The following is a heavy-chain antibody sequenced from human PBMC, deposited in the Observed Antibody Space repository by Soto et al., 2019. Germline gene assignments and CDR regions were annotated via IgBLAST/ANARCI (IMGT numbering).Heavy chain of an antibody. V-gene: IGHV1-69*01. CDR3: ARDQLVYCGGGCYYFDY. D-gene: IGHD2-21*02. J-gene: IGHJ4*02. Sequence: QVQLVQSGAEVKKPGSSVKVSCKASGGTFSSYAISWVRQAPGQGLEWMGGIIPSFGTANYAQKFQGRVTITADESTSTAYMELSSLRSEDTAVYYCARDQLVYCGGGCYYFDYWGQGTLVTVSS. CDR1: GGTFSSYA. CDR2: IIPSFGTA.